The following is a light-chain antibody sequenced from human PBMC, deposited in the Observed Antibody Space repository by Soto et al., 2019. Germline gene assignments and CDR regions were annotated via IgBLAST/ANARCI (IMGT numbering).Light chain of an antibody. CDR2: DAS. V-gene: IGKV3-15*01. CDR3: QQYNNWPMT. Sequence: EIVMTQSPATLSVSPGERATLSCRASQSVSSNLAWYQQKPGQAPRLLIYDASTRATGIPARFSGSGSGTEFILTISSLQSEDFAVYYCQQYNNWPMTFGQGTKVEIK. J-gene: IGKJ1*01. CDR1: QSVSSN.